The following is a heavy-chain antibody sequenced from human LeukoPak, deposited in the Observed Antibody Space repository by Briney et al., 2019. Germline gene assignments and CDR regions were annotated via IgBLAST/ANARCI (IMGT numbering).Heavy chain of an antibody. CDR2: IYYSGST. J-gene: IGHJ4*02. D-gene: IGHD3-3*01. CDR1: GGSISSGGYY. Sequence: SQTLSLTCTVSGGSISSGGYYWSWIRQHPGKGLEWIGYIYYSGSTYYNPSLKSRVTISVDTSKNQFSLKLNSVTAADTAVYYCARVPKLRFLNLFDYWGQGTLVTVSS. CDR3: ARVPKLRFLNLFDY. V-gene: IGHV4-31*03.